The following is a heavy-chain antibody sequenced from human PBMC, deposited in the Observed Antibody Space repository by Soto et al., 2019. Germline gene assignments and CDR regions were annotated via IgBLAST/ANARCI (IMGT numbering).Heavy chain of an antibody. CDR2: IYYSGSN. V-gene: IGHV4-31*03. CDR1: GGSINNDGYY. D-gene: IGHD3-10*01. J-gene: IGHJ4*02. CDR3: ARVGWRGVLPIFDY. Sequence: QVQLQESGPGLVKPSQTLSLTCTVSGGSINNDGYYWSWIRQHPGKGLEWIGYIYYSGSNAYNPSLKSRLTISLDTSKNQFSLMLSSVSAADTDVYYCARVGWRGVLPIFDYWGQGTLVTVSS.